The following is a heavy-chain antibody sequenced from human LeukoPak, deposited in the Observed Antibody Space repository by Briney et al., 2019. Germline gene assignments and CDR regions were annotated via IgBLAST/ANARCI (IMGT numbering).Heavy chain of an antibody. J-gene: IGHJ5*02. CDR3: ARDQDYDLWSALDP. Sequence: PGGSLRLSCAASGFTFSSYAMHWVRQAPGKGLEWVAVISYDGSNKYYADSVKGRFTISRDNSKNTLYLQMNSLRAEDTAVYYCARDQDYDLWSALDPWGQGTLVTVSS. CDR2: ISYDGSNK. D-gene: IGHD3-3*01. V-gene: IGHV3-30-3*01. CDR1: GFTFSSYA.